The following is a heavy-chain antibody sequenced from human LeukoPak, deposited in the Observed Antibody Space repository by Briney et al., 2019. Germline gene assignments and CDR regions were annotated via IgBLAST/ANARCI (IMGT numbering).Heavy chain of an antibody. CDR2: VSGSGGGT. Sequence: GGSLRLSCEVSGFTFTSHAMTWVRQAPGKGLEWVSHVSGSGGGTYYADSVKGRFTVSRDNSKNTLYPQMNSLRAEDTAVYYCAKDFEFDILSSSGGADAFDIWGQGTVVTVSS. V-gene: IGHV3-23*01. J-gene: IGHJ3*02. CDR3: AKDFEFDILSSSGGADAFDI. CDR1: GFTFTSHA. D-gene: IGHD3-9*01.